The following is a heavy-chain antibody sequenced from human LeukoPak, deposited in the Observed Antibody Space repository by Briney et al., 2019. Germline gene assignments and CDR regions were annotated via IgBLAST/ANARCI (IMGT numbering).Heavy chain of an antibody. D-gene: IGHD5-24*01. Sequence: PGGSLRLSCVASGFTFSRHGMNWVRQAPGKGLEWVSGISPSGDIKYYVDSVKGRFTISRDNSKNTLYLQMNSLIAEDTAVYYCAKSGYNRFDYWGQGTRVTVSS. V-gene: IGHV3-23*01. J-gene: IGHJ4*02. CDR2: ISPSGDIK. CDR1: GFTFSRHG. CDR3: AKSGYNRFDY.